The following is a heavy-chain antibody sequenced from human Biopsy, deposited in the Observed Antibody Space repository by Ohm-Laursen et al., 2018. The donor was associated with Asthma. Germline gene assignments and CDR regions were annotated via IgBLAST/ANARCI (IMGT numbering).Heavy chain of an antibody. CDR2: VSYDGSVV. CDR1: GFVFRSHA. J-gene: IGHJ6*02. D-gene: IGHD4-23*01. Sequence: SLRLSCSASGFVFRSHAMHWVRQAPGKGLEWVAVVSYDGSVVHYADSMKGRFTISRDNSKNTLYLQMNSLRGEDTAVYYCANTLTVASTYGLDVWGQGTTVTVSS. V-gene: IGHV3-33*08. CDR3: ANTLTVASTYGLDV.